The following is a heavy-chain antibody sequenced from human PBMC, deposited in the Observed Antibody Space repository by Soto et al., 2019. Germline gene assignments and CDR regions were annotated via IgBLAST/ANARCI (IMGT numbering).Heavy chain of an antibody. CDR2: ISGGGLST. Sequence: GGSLRLSCAASGFTFSSYPMSWVRQAPGKGLEWVSSISGGGLSTYYADSVKGRFTISRDNSKNTLYLQMNSLRAEDTAIYYCANWFHPWGQGALVTVSS. J-gene: IGHJ5*02. CDR3: ANWFHP. CDR1: GFTFSSYP. V-gene: IGHV3-23*01.